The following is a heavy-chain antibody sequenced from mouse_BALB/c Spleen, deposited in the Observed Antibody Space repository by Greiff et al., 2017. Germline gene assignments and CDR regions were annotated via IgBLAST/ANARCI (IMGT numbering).Heavy chain of an antibody. J-gene: IGHJ2*01. CDR3: ARGSVITTVVSHYFDY. Sequence: QVESGGGLVKPGGSLKLSCAASGFTFSSYAMSWVRQTPEKRLEWVASISSGGSTYYPDSVKGRFTISRDNARNILYLQMSSLRSEDTAMYYCARGSVITTVVSHYFDYWGQGTTLTVSS. V-gene: IGHV5-6-5*01. D-gene: IGHD1-1*01. CDR1: GFTFSSYA. CDR2: ISSGGST.